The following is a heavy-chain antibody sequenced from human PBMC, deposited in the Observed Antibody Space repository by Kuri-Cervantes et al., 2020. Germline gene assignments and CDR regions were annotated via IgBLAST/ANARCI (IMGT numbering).Heavy chain of an antibody. D-gene: IGHD3-3*01. Sequence: SETLSLTCAVYGGSFSGYYWSWIRQPPGKGLEWIGEINHSGSTNYNPSLKSRVTISVDTSKNQFSLKLSSVTAADTAVYYCARGRGVKYDFRSGYHDDAFDIWGQGTMVTVSS. CDR3: ARGRGVKYDFRSGYHDDAFDI. CDR1: GGSFSGYY. CDR2: INHSGST. J-gene: IGHJ3*02. V-gene: IGHV4-34*01.